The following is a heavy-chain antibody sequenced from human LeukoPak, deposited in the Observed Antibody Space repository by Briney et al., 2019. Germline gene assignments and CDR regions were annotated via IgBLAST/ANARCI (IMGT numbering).Heavy chain of an antibody. CDR3: ARDGYYYDSSGYYPTYYYYGMDV. V-gene: IGHV1-2*04. Sequence: GASVKVSCKASGYTFTGYYMHWVRQAPGQGLEWMGWINPNSGGTNYAQKFQGWVTMTRDTSISTAYMELSRLRSDDTAVYYCARDGYYYDSSGYYPTYYYYGMDVWGQGTTVTVSS. J-gene: IGHJ6*02. D-gene: IGHD3-22*01. CDR1: GYTFTGYY. CDR2: INPNSGGT.